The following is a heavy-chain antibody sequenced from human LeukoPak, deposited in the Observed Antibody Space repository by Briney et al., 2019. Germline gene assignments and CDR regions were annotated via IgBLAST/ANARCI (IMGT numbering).Heavy chain of an antibody. CDR3: VAVPETDFWIGFYLDY. V-gene: IGHV3-9*01. Sequence: SLRLSCVASGSTFDDYAMHWVRQAPGKGLEWVSGITWHSENIDYADSVKGRFTISRDNAKNSLYLQMNNLRAEDTALYFCVAVPETDFWIGFYLDYWGQGTLVTVSS. CDR1: GSTFDDYA. CDR2: ITWHSENI. D-gene: IGHD3-3*01. J-gene: IGHJ4*02.